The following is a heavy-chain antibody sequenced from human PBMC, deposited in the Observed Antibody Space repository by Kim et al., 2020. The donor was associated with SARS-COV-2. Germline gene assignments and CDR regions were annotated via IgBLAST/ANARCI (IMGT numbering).Heavy chain of an antibody. CDR3: ARPGSSGDY. V-gene: IGHV4-34*01. J-gene: IGHJ4*02. CDR2: GST. Sequence: GSTNYNPSLKSRVTISVDTSKNQFSLKLSSVTAADTAVYYCARPGSSGDYWGQGTLVTVSS. D-gene: IGHD1-26*01.